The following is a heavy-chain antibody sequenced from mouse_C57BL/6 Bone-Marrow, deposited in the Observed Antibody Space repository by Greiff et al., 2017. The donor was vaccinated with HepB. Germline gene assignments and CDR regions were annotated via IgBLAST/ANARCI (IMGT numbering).Heavy chain of an antibody. Sequence: QVQLQQPGAELVMPGASVKLSCKASGYTFTSYWMHWVKQRPGQGLEWIGEIDPSDSYTNYNQKFKGKSTLTVDKSSSTADMQLSSLTSEDSAVYYCARRGGYYYGSSSAWFAYWGQGTLVTVSA. D-gene: IGHD1-1*01. CDR2: IDPSDSYT. V-gene: IGHV1-69*01. CDR3: ARRGGYYYGSSSAWFAY. J-gene: IGHJ3*01. CDR1: GYTFTSYW.